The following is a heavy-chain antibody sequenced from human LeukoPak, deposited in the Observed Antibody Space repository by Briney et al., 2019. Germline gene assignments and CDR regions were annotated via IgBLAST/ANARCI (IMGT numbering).Heavy chain of an antibody. CDR3: ARGPALSYGSGSYYYFDY. V-gene: IGHV4-59*08. Sequence: SSETLSLTCSVSGGSISSYYWSWMRQPPGKGLEWSGYIYYSGSTNYNPSLKSRVTISVDTSKNQFSLKLSSVTAADTAVYDCARGPALSYGSGSYYYFDYWGQGTLVTVSS. J-gene: IGHJ4*02. CDR1: GGSISSYY. D-gene: IGHD3-10*01. CDR2: IYYSGST.